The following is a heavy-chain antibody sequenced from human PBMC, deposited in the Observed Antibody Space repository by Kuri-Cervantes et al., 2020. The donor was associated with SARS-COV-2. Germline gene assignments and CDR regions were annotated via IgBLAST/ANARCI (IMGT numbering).Heavy chain of an antibody. CDR2: IYYSGST. Sequence: SETLSLTCTVSGGSISSYYWSWIRQPPGKGLEWIGYIYYSGSTNYNPSLKGRVTISVDTSKNQFSLKLSSVTAADTAVYYCARKRDFWSGYYTYYYYMDDWGQGTTVTVSS. CDR1: GGSISSYY. CDR3: ARKRDFWSGYYTYYYYMDD. V-gene: IGHV4-59*08. D-gene: IGHD3-3*01. J-gene: IGHJ6*03.